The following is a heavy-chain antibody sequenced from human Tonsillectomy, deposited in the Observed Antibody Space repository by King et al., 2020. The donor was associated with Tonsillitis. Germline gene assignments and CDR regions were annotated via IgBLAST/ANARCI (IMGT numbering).Heavy chain of an antibody. V-gene: IGHV4-34*01. CDR1: GGSFSGYY. CDR3: ARGQLSSGYAFDI. Sequence: VQLQQWGAGLLKPSETLSLTCAVYGGSFSGYYWSWIRQTPGKGLEWIGEINHSGSTNYNPSLKSRVTISVDTSKNQFSLKLSSVTAADTAVYYCARGQLSSGYAFDIWGQGTMVTVSS. D-gene: IGHD3-22*01. J-gene: IGHJ3*02. CDR2: INHSGST.